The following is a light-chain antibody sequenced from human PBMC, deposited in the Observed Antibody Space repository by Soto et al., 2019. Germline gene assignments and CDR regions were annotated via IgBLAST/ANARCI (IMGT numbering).Light chain of an antibody. Sequence: QSVPTQSPSASGAPGQRVTISCSGSSSNIGSNFVYWYQQLPGTAPKLLIYRNNQRPSGVPDRFSGSKSGTSASLAISGLRSEDEADYYCAAWDDSLSGVMFGGGTQLTVL. CDR1: SSNIGSNF. CDR2: RNN. J-gene: IGLJ7*01. CDR3: AAWDDSLSGVM. V-gene: IGLV1-47*01.